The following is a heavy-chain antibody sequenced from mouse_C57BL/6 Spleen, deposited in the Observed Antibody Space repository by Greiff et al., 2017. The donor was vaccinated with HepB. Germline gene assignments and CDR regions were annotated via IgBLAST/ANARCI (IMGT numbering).Heavy chain of an antibody. CDR3: ARGGYGSSYEGFAY. J-gene: IGHJ3*01. CDR2: IYPGSGNT. D-gene: IGHD1-1*01. CDR1: GYSFTSYY. V-gene: IGHV1-66*01. Sequence: QVQLQQSGPELVKPGASVKISCKASGYSFTSYYIHWVKQRPGQGLEWIGWIYPGSGNTKYNEKFKGKATLTADTSSSTAYMQLSSLTSEDSAVYYCARGGYGSSYEGFAYWGQGTLVTVSA.